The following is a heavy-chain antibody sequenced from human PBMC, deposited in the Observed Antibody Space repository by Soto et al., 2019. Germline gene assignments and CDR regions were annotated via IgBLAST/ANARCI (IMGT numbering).Heavy chain of an antibody. CDR1: GFTFSSYW. D-gene: IGHD1-1*01. V-gene: IGHV3-7*01. CDR3: ARDTGTTGAFDI. J-gene: IGHJ3*02. Sequence: PGGSLRLSCAASGFTFSSYWMSWVRQAPGKGLEWVANIKEDGSEKYHADSVKGRFTISRDNSENTLSLQMNSLRSEDTAIYYCARDTGTTGAFDIWGQGTMVTVSS. CDR2: IKEDGSEK.